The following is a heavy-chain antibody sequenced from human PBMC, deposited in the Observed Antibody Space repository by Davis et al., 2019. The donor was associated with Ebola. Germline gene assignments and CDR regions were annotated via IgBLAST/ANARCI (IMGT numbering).Heavy chain of an antibody. V-gene: IGHV3-74*01. CDR1: GFTFSSYW. CDR3: ARGDSGIYYNYYYGMDV. J-gene: IGHJ6*02. D-gene: IGHD3-10*01. Sequence: GESLKISCAASGFTFSSYWMHWVRQAPGKGLVWVSRINSDGSSTSYADSVKGRFTITRDNAKNTLYLQMNSLRAEDTAVYYCARGDSGIYYNYYYGMDVWGQGTTVTVS. CDR2: INSDGSST.